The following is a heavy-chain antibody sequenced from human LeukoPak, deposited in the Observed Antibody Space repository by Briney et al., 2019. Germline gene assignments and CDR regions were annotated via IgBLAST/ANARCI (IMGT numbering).Heavy chain of an antibody. V-gene: IGHV4-59*01. Sequence: PSETLSLTCAVSGGSIRNYCWNWIRQPPGKGLEWIGYFCDSGNTDYKPSLKSRVSMSLYTSKNQLSLKMTSATAADTAVYFCARWHSHGRYFDYWGQGVLVTVSS. CDR1: GGSIRNYC. D-gene: IGHD2-21*01. J-gene: IGHJ4*02. CDR3: ARWHSHGRYFDY. CDR2: FCDSGNT.